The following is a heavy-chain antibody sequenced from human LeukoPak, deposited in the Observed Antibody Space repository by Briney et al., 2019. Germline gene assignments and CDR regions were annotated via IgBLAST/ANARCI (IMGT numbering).Heavy chain of an antibody. Sequence: GGSLRHSCAAPGLTISDNLMGWVRQTPGKGLEWVSLIYRGGSTYSADSVKGRFIISRDNSKNTLHLQMNSLRVEDTAVYYCARDADYYGSGRHGYFVHWGQGTLVTVSS. J-gene: IGHJ1*01. D-gene: IGHD3-10*01. CDR1: GLTISDNL. CDR2: IYRGGST. CDR3: ARDADYYGSGRHGYFVH. V-gene: IGHV3-66*01.